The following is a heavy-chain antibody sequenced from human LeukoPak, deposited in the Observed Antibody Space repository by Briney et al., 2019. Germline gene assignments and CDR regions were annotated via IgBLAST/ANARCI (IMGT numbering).Heavy chain of an antibody. Sequence: GGSLRLSCAASGFTFSTYAMYWVRQAPGKGLEWVSSIVGSGGSTYYADSVKGRFTISRDNSKNTLYLQMNSLRAEDTALYYCAKGGGITRPYFDYWGQGTLVTVSS. D-gene: IGHD3-16*01. CDR2: IVGSGGST. V-gene: IGHV3-23*01. CDR3: AKGGGITRPYFDY. J-gene: IGHJ4*02. CDR1: GFTFSTYA.